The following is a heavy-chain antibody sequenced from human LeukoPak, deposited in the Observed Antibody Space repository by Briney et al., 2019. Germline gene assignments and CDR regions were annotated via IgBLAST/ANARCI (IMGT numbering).Heavy chain of an antibody. D-gene: IGHD3-22*01. Sequence: SVRVSCKASVGSFSNYAISWVRPAPRQGLQWMGGIIPIFGTPNYAQKFQGRVTITADESTSTAHMELSSLRSEDTAVYYCARDRYYDSGGYFSAEDFDYWGQGTLVTVSS. J-gene: IGHJ4*02. V-gene: IGHV1-69*13. CDR1: VGSFSNYA. CDR2: IIPIFGTP. CDR3: ARDRYYDSGGYFSAEDFDY.